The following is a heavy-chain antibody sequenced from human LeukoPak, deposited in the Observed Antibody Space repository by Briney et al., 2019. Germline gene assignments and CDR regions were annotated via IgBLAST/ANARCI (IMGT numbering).Heavy chain of an antibody. CDR3: SRAYDSGTYSSFDS. CDR1: GFSFTSYW. D-gene: IGHD3-10*01. V-gene: IGHV3-74*01. J-gene: IGHJ4*02. CDR2: INLDGSGT. Sequence: GGSLRLSCAASGFSFTSYWMRWVRQAPGKGLVWVSCINLDGSGTTYADSVKGRFTISRDNAKNTLFLQMNSLRAEDTAVYYCSRAYDSGTYSSFDSWGQGTLVTVTS.